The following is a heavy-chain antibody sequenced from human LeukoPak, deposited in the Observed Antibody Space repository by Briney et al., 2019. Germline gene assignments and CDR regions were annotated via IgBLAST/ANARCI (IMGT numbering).Heavy chain of an antibody. D-gene: IGHD1-26*01. CDR3: ARDRGSGFDY. CDR1: GGSISSYY. V-gene: IGHV4-4*07. CDR2: IYTSGST. J-gene: IGHJ4*02. Sequence: SETLSLTCTVSGGSISSYYWSWIRQPAGKGLEWIGRIYTSGSTNYNPSLKSRVTISEDTSKNQFSLRLTSVTAADTAVYYCARDRGSGFDYWGQGTLVTVSS.